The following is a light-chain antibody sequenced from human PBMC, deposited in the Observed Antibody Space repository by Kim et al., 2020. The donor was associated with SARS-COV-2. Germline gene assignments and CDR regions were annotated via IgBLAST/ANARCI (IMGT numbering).Light chain of an antibody. Sequence: PGGTVTLTCPSSTEAVTSGYYPNWFQQKPGRAPRARIYRTSHKHSWTPPRFSGSLLGGKAALTLSGVQPEDEAEYYCLLYYGAALVFGGGTQLTVL. CDR3: LLYYGAALV. CDR1: TEAVTSGYY. V-gene: IGLV7-43*01. CDR2: RTS. J-gene: IGLJ3*02.